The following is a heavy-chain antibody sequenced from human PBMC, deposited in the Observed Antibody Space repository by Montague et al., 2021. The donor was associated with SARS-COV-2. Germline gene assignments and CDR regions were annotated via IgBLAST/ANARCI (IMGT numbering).Heavy chain of an antibody. CDR2: IYYSGST. CDR3: ASLKAPYCSSTSCYSASWFDP. CDR1: GGSISSSSYY. V-gene: IGHV4-39*01. J-gene: IGHJ5*02. Sequence: SETLSLTCTVSGGSISSSSYYWGWIRQPPGKGLEWIGSIYYSGSTYYNPSLKSRVTISVDTSKSQFSLKLSSVTAADTAVYYCASLKAPYCSSTSCYSASWFDPWGQGTLVTVSS. D-gene: IGHD2-2*01.